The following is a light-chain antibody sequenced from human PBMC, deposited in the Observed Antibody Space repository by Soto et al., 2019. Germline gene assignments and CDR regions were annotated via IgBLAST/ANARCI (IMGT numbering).Light chain of an antibody. CDR1: QDISYW. CDR3: QQANSFPLT. CDR2: DAS. V-gene: IGKV1D-12*01. J-gene: IGKJ4*01. Sequence: DIQMTQSPSSVSASVGDRVTITCRASQDISYWLAWYQQKPGKAPKVLIYDASSLQGGVPSRFSGSGSGTDFTLTISSLQPEDSATYYCQQANSFPLTFGGGTKVEIK.